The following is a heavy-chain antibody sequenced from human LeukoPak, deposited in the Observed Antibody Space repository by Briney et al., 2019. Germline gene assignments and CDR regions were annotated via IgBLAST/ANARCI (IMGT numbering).Heavy chain of an antibody. CDR1: GGSISSHF. CDR3: ARGHCSSTSCSRNWFDP. D-gene: IGHD2-2*01. J-gene: IGHJ5*02. CDR2: IYYSGST. V-gene: IGHV4-59*11. Sequence: SETLSLTCTVSGGSISSHFWSWIRQPPGGGVGWVGYIYYSGSTNYNPSLKSRVTISVDTSKNQFSLKLSSVTAADTAVYYCARGHCSSTSCSRNWFDPWGQGTLVTVSS.